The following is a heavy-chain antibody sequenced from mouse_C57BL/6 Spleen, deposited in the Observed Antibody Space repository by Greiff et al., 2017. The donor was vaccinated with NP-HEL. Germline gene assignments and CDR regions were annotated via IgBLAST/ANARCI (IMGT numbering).Heavy chain of an antibody. CDR3: ARLGDYYGRYFDY. J-gene: IGHJ2*01. Sequence: VQLQESGAELVKPGASVKISCKASGYAFSSYWMNWVKQRPGKGLEWIGQIYPGDGDTNYNGKFKGKATLTADKSSSTAYMQLSSLTSEDSAVYFCARLGDYYGRYFDYWGQGTTLTVSS. D-gene: IGHD1-1*01. V-gene: IGHV1-80*01. CDR1: GYAFSSYW. CDR2: IYPGDGDT.